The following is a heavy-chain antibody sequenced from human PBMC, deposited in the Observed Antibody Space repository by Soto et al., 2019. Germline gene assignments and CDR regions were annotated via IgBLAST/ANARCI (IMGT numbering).Heavy chain of an antibody. CDR2: ISNNGAHT. J-gene: IGHJ6*03. V-gene: IGHV3-64*01. Sequence: EAQLVESGGGLVQPGGSLRLSCAASGFTFSNYEMHWVRQAPGKGLEYVSGISNNGAHTDYAKSVKGRFTISRDNSENTLYLQRGSRRAEDMALYYCARGGYGSRWPNVYMDVWGKGTTVTVSS. D-gene: IGHD6-13*01. CDR1: GFTFSNYE. CDR3: ARGGYGSRWPNVYMDV.